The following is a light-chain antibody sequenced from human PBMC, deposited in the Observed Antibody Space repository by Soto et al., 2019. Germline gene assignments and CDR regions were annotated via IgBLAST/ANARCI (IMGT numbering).Light chain of an antibody. CDR2: HNY. Sequence: QSVLTQPPSASGTPGQRVTISCSGSSSNIGSDFVYWYQQLPGTAPKLLIYHNYQRPSGVPDRFSGSKSGTSGSLAISDLLSEDEADYYCSAWDVSLIAYVFGAGTKVTVL. CDR1: SSNIGSDF. CDR3: SAWDVSLIAYV. J-gene: IGLJ1*01. V-gene: IGLV1-47*01.